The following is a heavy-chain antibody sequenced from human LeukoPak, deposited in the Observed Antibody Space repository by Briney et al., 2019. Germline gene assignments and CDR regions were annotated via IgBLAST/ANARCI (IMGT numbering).Heavy chain of an antibody. Sequence: ASVKVSCKASGYIFTNYAITWVRQAPGQGLEWMAWINTYNGNRNHAQNLHGRVTMTTDTSTSTAYMELRSLRSDDTAVYYCARGPYDYYDSSGYYYWGQGTLVTVSS. V-gene: IGHV1-18*01. CDR2: INTYNGNR. J-gene: IGHJ4*02. D-gene: IGHD3-22*01. CDR3: ARGPYDYYDSSGYYY. CDR1: GYIFTNYA.